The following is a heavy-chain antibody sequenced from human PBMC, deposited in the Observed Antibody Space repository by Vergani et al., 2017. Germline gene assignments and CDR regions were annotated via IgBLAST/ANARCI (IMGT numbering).Heavy chain of an antibody. CDR1: GYTFNTYG. J-gene: IGHJ6*03. CDR2: ISGYNGNT. CDR3: ARDQAPQGYYYYMDV. Sequence: QVQLVQSGGEVKKSGASVKVSCKASGYTFNTYGISWVRQAPGQGLEWMGWISGYNGNTNYAQKFQGRVTMTTDTSTSTAYMELRTLRSDDTAVYYCARDQAPQGYYYYMDVWGKGTTVTVSS. V-gene: IGHV1-18*01.